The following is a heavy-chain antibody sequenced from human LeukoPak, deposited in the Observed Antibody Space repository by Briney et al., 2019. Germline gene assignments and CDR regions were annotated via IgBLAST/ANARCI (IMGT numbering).Heavy chain of an antibody. CDR1: GFTFDDYT. CDR3: AKASRRGGFFSN. CDR2: ISRDGFST. Sequence: PGGSLRLSCAASGFTFDDYTMHWGRQTPGEGLEWVSLISRDGFSTYYGDSAKGRFTISRDNSKNSLYLQMNSLTSEDNALYYCAKASRRGGFFSNWGQGTLVTVSS. D-gene: IGHD3-10*01. J-gene: IGHJ4*02. V-gene: IGHV3-43*01.